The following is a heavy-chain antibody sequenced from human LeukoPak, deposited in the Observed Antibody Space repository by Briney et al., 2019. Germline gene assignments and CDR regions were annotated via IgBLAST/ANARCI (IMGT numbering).Heavy chain of an antibody. Sequence: PGGSLRLSCAASGFTFSSYGMHWVRQAPGKGLEWMAFIPFDGINKYYADSVKGRFIISRDNSKNTLYLQMNSLRAEDTAVYYCAKTPTAGAFDYWGQGTLVTVSS. V-gene: IGHV3-30*02. J-gene: IGHJ4*02. D-gene: IGHD6-13*01. CDR1: GFTFSSYG. CDR2: IPFDGINK. CDR3: AKTPTAGAFDY.